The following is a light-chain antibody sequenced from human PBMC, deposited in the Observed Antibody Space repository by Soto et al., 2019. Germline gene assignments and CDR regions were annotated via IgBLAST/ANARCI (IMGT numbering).Light chain of an antibody. CDR1: HYVYSN. J-gene: IGKJ1*01. Sequence: EILMTQSPATLSVSPGERATLSCTASHYVYSNVAWFQQRPGQAPRLLIYRASTRATGTPARFSGSGSGTEFTLTITSLLSEDFALYYCQQYHNLWTFGQGTKVDI. CDR2: RAS. V-gene: IGKV3-15*01. CDR3: QQYHNLWT.